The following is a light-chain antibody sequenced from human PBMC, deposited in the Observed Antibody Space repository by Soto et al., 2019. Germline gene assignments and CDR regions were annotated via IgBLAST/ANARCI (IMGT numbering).Light chain of an antibody. CDR1: QSVSSN. CDR3: QQYNDWPLT. V-gene: IGKV3-15*01. J-gene: IGKJ1*01. CDR2: GAF. Sequence: DILMTQTPVTLSVSPGERATLSCRTSQSVSSNLAWYQQEPGQAPSLLIYGAFTRATGIPARFSGTGSGTEFTLTISSLQSEDFALYYCQQYNDWPLTFGQGTKV.